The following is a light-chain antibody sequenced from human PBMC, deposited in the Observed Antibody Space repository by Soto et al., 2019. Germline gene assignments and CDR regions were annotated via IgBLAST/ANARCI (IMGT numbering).Light chain of an antibody. Sequence: EIVLTQSPATLSLSPGERATLSCRASQSVSSYLAWYQQKPGQAPRLLIYDASNRATGIPARFSGSGSGTDFTLTISSLEPEAFAVYYCQQRSNWPPRWTFGQGTKVEIK. CDR1: QSVSSY. CDR2: DAS. J-gene: IGKJ1*01. CDR3: QQRSNWPPRWT. V-gene: IGKV3-11*01.